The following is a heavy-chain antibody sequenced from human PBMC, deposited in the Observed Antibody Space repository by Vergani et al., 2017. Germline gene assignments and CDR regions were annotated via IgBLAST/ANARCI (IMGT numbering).Heavy chain of an antibody. CDR2: IFRSGTT. CDR1: GDSLSSSDHY. D-gene: IGHD2-21*01. J-gene: IGHJ4*02. Sequence: QVQLQESGPGLVKPSQTLSLTCTVSGDSLSSSDHYWSWIRQRSDKGLEWVGHIFRSGTTYYNPSLKSRLIMSVDTSKNQFSLKLTSVTAAATAMYYCARENVVIARIFDFWGQGTLVNVSS. V-gene: IGHV4-31*03. CDR3: ARENVVIARIFDF.